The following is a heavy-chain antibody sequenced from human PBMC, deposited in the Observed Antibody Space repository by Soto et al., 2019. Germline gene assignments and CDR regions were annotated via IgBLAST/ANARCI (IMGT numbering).Heavy chain of an antibody. D-gene: IGHD3-22*01. J-gene: IGHJ3*02. Sequence: SETLSLTCAVSGGPIRAYHWTWIRQPPGKGLEWIGYVLYSGNTKYNPSLKSRVTISVDTSKNQFSLRLSSVTAADTAVYYCAKWRLGTYYDRLDDVFDIWGQGTMVT. CDR1: GGPIRAYH. CDR3: AKWRLGTYYDRLDDVFDI. CDR2: VLYSGNT. V-gene: IGHV4-59*01.